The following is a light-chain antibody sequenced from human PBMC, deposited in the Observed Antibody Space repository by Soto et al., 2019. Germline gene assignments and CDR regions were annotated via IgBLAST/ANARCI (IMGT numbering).Light chain of an antibody. CDR1: NSNIGAGYD. V-gene: IGLV1-40*01. CDR3: LSFDSSLSVV. J-gene: IGLJ2*01. CDR2: GNT. Sequence: QAVVTQPPSVSGAPGQRVTISCTGSNSNIGAGYDVHWYQQLPGRAPKLLIYGNTNRPSGVPDRFSGSKSGTSASLAITGLQAEDEADYYCLSFDSSLSVVFGGGTKLTVL.